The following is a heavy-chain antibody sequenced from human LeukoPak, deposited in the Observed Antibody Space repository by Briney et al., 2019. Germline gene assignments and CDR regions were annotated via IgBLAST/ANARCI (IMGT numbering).Heavy chain of an antibody. CDR2: IYSGGST. CDR1: GDSISSYY. Sequence: ETLSLTCTVSGDSISSYYWSWVRQAPGKGLEWVSVIYSGGSTYYADSVKGRFTISRDNAKNALYLQMNSLRAEDTAVYYCARTFDYWGQGTLVTVSS. CDR3: ARTFDY. V-gene: IGHV3-53*01. J-gene: IGHJ4*02.